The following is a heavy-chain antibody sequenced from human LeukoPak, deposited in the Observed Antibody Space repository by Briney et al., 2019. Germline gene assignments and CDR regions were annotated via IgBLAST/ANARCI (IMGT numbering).Heavy chain of an antibody. J-gene: IGHJ5*02. CDR2: IYTSGST. V-gene: IGHV4-61*02. Sequence: PSETLSLTCAVYGGSFSSGSYYWSWIRQPAGKGLEWIGRIYTSGSTNYNPSLKSRVTISVDTSKNQFSLKLSSVTAADTAVYYCARGLVPAAISIWFDPWGQGTLVTVSS. CDR3: ARGLVPAAISIWFDP. D-gene: IGHD2-2*01. CDR1: GGSFSSGSYY.